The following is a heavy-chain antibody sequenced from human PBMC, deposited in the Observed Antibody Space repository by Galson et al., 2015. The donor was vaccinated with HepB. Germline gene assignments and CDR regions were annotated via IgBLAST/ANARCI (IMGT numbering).Heavy chain of an antibody. V-gene: IGHV1-8*01. CDR2: MNPNSGNT. CDR1: GYTFTSYD. Sequence: SVKVSCKASGYTFTSYDINWVRQATGQGLEWMGWMNPNSGNTGYAQKFQGRVTMTRNTSISTAYMELSSLRSEDTAVYYCATSVPDRDLLWFRELRYNWFDPWGQGTLVTVSS. J-gene: IGHJ5*02. D-gene: IGHD3-10*01. CDR3: ATSVPDRDLLWFRELRYNWFDP.